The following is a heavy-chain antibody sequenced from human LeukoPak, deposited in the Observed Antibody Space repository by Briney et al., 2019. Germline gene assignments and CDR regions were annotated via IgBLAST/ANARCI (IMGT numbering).Heavy chain of an antibody. CDR2: IDPSDSYT. Sequence: GESLKISCKGSGYSFTSYWISWVRQMPGKGLEWMGRIDPSDSYTNYSPSFQGHVTISADKSISTAYLQWSSLKASDTAMYYCARHAGGWGPYYYGMDVWGQGTTVTVS. D-gene: IGHD6-19*01. CDR3: ARHAGGWGPYYYGMDV. V-gene: IGHV5-10-1*01. CDR1: GYSFTSYW. J-gene: IGHJ6*02.